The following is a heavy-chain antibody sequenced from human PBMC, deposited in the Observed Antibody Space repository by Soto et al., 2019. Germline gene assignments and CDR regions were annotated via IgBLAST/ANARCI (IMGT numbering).Heavy chain of an antibody. CDR2: ISSSSSYI. Sequence: EVQLVESGGGLVKPGGSLRLSCAASGFTFSSYSMNWVRQAPGKGLEWVSSISSSSSYIYYADSVKGRFTISRDNAKNSLYLQMNSLRAEDTAVYYCASVRRNYDFWSGYYEREDFDYWGQGTLVTVSS. D-gene: IGHD3-3*01. CDR3: ASVRRNYDFWSGYYEREDFDY. V-gene: IGHV3-21*01. J-gene: IGHJ4*02. CDR1: GFTFSSYS.